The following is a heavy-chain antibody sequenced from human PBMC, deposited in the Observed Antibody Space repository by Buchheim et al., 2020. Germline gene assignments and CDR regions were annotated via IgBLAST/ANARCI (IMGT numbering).Heavy chain of an antibody. J-gene: IGHJ6*02. CDR2: IYYSGST. CDR3: ARDGSGYYKGYYYYGMDV. CDR1: GGSISSGDYY. V-gene: IGHV4-30-4*01. Sequence: QVQLQESGPGLVKPSQTLSLTCTVSGGSISSGDYYWSWIRQPPGKGLEWIGYIYYSGSTYYNPSLKSRVTMSVDTSKQQFSLKLSSVTAADTAVYYCARDGSGYYKGYYYYGMDVWGQGTT. D-gene: IGHD3-22*01.